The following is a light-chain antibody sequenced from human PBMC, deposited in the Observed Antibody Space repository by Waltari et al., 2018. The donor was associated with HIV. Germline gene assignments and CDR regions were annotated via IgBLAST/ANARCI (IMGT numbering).Light chain of an antibody. J-gene: IGKJ3*01. CDR2: DAS. CDR3: QQFHSLPLT. Sequence: DIHMTQSPSSLSASVGGKVTITCRASQDIGNHLSWYRQRPGRGPELLIYDASTLDAGVPSKFNGRGSGTTFTFVISSLRPEDSATYFCQQFHSLPLTFGPGTTVDIK. V-gene: IGKV1-33*01. CDR1: QDIGNH.